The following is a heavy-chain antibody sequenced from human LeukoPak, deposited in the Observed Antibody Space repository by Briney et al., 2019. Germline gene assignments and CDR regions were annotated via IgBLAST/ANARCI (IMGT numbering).Heavy chain of an antibody. Sequence: GGSLRLSCVASGFIFRSYGMNWVRQAPGKGLEWVSGIYTNGRDTRYADSVKGRFTISRDNSKNTLYLQMHSLRVEDTAVYYCAHLVWEYVGGLDVWAKGPRSPSP. J-gene: IGHJ6*02. D-gene: IGHD3/OR15-3a*01. CDR3: AHLVWEYVGGLDV. V-gene: IGHV3-23*05. CDR1: GFIFRSYG. CDR2: IYTNGRDT.